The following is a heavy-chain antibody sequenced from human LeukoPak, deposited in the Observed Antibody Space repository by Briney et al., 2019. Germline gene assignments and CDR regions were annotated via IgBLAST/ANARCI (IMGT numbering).Heavy chain of an antibody. CDR1: GFTFSDYY. Sequence: PGGSLRLSCAASGFTFSDYYMDWVRQAPGEGLEWVGRARNKANSYTTEYAASVKGRFTISRDESKNSLYPQMNSLKTEDTAVYYCARVSVGATYYFDYWGQGTLVTVSS. CDR2: ARNKANSYTT. D-gene: IGHD1-26*01. CDR3: ARVSVGATYYFDY. J-gene: IGHJ4*02. V-gene: IGHV3-72*01.